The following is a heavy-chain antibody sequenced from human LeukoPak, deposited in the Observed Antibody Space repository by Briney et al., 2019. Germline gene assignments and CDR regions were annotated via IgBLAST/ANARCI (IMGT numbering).Heavy chain of an antibody. V-gene: IGHV3-30*03. CDR2: ISYDGSNK. CDR1: GFTFSSYG. Sequence: GRSLRLSCAASGFTFSSYGMHWVRQAPGKGLEWVAVISYDGSNKYYADSVKGRFTISRDNSKNTLYLQMDSLRAEDTAVYYCARCPRWAHFDYWGQGTLVTVSS. CDR3: ARCPRWAHFDY. J-gene: IGHJ4*02. D-gene: IGHD4-23*01.